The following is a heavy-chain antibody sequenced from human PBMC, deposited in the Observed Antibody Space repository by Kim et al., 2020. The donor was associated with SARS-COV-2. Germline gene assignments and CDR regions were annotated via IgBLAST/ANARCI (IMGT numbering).Heavy chain of an antibody. J-gene: IGHJ6*02. D-gene: IGHD4-17*01. CDR3: ARHTVPQGYYYYGMDV. Sequence: SETLSLTCTVSGGSISSSSYYWGWIRQPPGKGLEWIGSIYYSGSTYYNPSLKSRVTISVDTSKNQFSLKLSSVTAADTAVYYCARHTVPQGYYYYGMDVWGQGTTVTVSS. CDR1: GGSISSSSYY. CDR2: IYYSGST. V-gene: IGHV4-39*01.